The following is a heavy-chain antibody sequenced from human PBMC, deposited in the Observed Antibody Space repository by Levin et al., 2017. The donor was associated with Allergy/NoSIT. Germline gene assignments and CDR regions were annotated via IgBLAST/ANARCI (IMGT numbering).Heavy chain of an antibody. CDR2: IYYSGST. J-gene: IGHJ1*01. CDR1: GGSISSYY. D-gene: IGHD6-19*01. V-gene: IGHV4-59*01. CDR3: ASQPNSSGWYGYFQH. Sequence: SQTLSLTCTVSGGSISSYYWSWIRQPPGKGLEWIGYIYYSGSTNYNPSLKSRVTISVDTSKNQFSLKLSSVTAADTAVYYCASQPNSSGWYGYFQHWGQGTLVTVSS.